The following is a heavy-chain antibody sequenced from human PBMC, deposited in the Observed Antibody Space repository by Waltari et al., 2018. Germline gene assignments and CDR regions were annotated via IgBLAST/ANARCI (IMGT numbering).Heavy chain of an antibody. CDR3: ARDYCDRTNCHGMDV. CDR2: ISYNERNI. D-gene: IGHD3-22*01. CDR1: EFTFSSYA. V-gene: IGHV3-30*04. Sequence: QAQLVESGGGVVQPGRSLRLSCAASEFTFSSYAMHWVRQAPGKGLGWVSVISYNERNIYYVDSVKGRFTISRDNSKKMLYLQMNNLRAEDTAVYYCARDYCDRTNCHGMDVWGQGTTVTVSS. J-gene: IGHJ6*02.